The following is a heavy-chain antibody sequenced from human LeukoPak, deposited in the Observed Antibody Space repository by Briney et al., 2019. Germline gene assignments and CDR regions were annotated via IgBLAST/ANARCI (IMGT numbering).Heavy chain of an antibody. D-gene: IGHD1-1*01. CDR1: GFTFDDYA. CDR3: AKDRHNWKGVVYYYYGMDV. J-gene: IGHJ6*04. V-gene: IGHV3-43D*04. Sequence: PGGSLRLSCAASGFTFDDYAMHWVRQAPGKGLEWVSLISWDGGSTYYADSVKGRFTISRDNSKNSLYLQMNSLRAEDTALYYCAKDRHNWKGVVYYYYGMDVWGKGTTVTVSS. CDR2: ISWDGGST.